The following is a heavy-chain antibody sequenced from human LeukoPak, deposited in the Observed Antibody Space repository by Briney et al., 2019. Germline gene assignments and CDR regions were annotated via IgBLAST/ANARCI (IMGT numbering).Heavy chain of an antibody. CDR2: ISYDGSNK. CDR1: GFTFSNYA. D-gene: IGHD5-18*01. CDR3: ARDKGYSYGYSY. J-gene: IGHJ4*02. V-gene: IGHV3-30*04. Sequence: GGSLRLSCAASGFTFSNYAMHWVRQAPGKGLEWVAVISYDGSNKYYADSVKGRFTISRDNSKNTLYLQMNSLRAEDTAVYYCARDKGYSYGYSYWGQGTLVTVSS.